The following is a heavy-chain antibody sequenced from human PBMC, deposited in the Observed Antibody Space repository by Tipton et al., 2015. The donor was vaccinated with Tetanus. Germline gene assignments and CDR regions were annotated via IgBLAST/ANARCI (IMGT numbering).Heavy chain of an antibody. V-gene: IGHV4-31*03. J-gene: IGHJ4*02. CDR3: AREDTTTIDY. D-gene: IGHD5-18*01. CDR2: IYYSGST. CDR1: GGSISSGGYY. Sequence: TLSLTCTVSGGSISSGGYYWSWIRQHPGKGLEWIGDIYYSGSTYYNPSLKSRVTISVDTSKNQFSLRLNSVTAADTAMYYCAREDTTTIDYWGQGTLVTVSS.